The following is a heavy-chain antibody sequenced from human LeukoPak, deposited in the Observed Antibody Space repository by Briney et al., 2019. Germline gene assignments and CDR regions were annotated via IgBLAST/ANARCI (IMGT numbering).Heavy chain of an antibody. CDR3: ARHEDYGMDWFDP. Sequence: PSETLSLTCSVPGGSITSNLNYWGWNRQPPGKGLEWIGSIYHTGSTYYNPSLKSRVTISVDTSKNQFSLKVSSVTAADTAIYYCARHEDYGMDWFDPWGQGLLVTVSS. V-gene: IGHV4-39*01. CDR2: IYHTGST. CDR1: GGSITSNLNY. D-gene: IGHD4-17*01. J-gene: IGHJ5*02.